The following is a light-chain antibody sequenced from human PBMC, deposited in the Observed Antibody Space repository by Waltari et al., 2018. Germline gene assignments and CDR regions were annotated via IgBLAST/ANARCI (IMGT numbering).Light chain of an antibody. CDR1: EVGDKY. Sequence: SYELTQPPSVSVSPGQTASVTCSCDEVGDKYACWYQQKPGQSPVMVSYQDSKRPSGIPGRFSGSNSGNTATLTISGTQAMDEADYYCQAWDSSTVVFGGGTKLTVL. CDR3: QAWDSSTVV. CDR2: QDS. J-gene: IGLJ2*01. V-gene: IGLV3-1*01.